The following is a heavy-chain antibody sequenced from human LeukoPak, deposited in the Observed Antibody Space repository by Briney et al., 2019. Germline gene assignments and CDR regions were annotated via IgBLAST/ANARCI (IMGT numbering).Heavy chain of an antibody. CDR3: ARGADYYDSSGYDYWYFDL. CDR1: GGSISSGDYY. V-gene: IGHV4-61*08. D-gene: IGHD3-22*01. J-gene: IGHJ2*01. Sequence: PSETLSLACTVSGGSISSGDYYWSWIRQPPGKGLEWIGYIYYSGSTNYNPSLKSRVTISVDTSKNQFSLKLSSVTAADTAVYYCARGADYYDSSGYDYWYFDLWGRGTLVTVSS. CDR2: IYYSGST.